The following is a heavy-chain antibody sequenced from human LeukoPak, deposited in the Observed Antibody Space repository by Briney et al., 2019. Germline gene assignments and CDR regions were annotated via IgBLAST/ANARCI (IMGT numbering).Heavy chain of an antibody. D-gene: IGHD1-20*01. V-gene: IGHV3-66*02. CDR3: ASGITGTNNWFDP. Sequence: PGGSLRLSCAASGFSVSSNYMSWVRQAPGKGLEWVSVIYSGGTTYYADSVKGRFTISRDNSKNTLYLQMNSLRAEDTALYYCASGITGTNNWFDPWGQGTLVTVSP. CDR2: IYSGGTT. CDR1: GFSVSSNY. J-gene: IGHJ5*02.